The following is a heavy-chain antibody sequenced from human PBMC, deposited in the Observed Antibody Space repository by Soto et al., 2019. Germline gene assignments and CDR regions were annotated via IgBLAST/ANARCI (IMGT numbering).Heavy chain of an antibody. V-gene: IGHV1-8*01. J-gene: IGHJ6*03. Sequence: ASVKVSCKASGYTFTSYDINWVRQATGQGLEWMGWMNPNSGNTGYAQKFQGRVTMTRNTSISTAYMELSSLRSEDTAVYYCARGARGFGGPGCYMDVWGKGTTVTVFS. CDR3: ARGARGFGGPGCYMDV. CDR1: GYTFTSYD. D-gene: IGHD3-10*01. CDR2: MNPNSGNT.